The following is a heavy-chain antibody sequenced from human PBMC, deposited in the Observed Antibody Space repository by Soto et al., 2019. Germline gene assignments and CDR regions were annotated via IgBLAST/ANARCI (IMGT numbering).Heavy chain of an antibody. J-gene: IGHJ6*02. CDR1: GYTFTRYG. Sequence: QGHLVQSGAEVKKPGTSVKVSCKASGYTFTRYGISWVRQAPGQGLEWMGWISGCNGDTNYAQNLQGRVTMTIDTSTSTAYMELRSLTSDDTAVYYCAKNGQPPYYYYGLDVWGQGTTVTVSS. V-gene: IGHV1-18*01. CDR3: AKNGQPPYYYYGLDV. CDR2: ISGCNGDT. D-gene: IGHD2-8*01.